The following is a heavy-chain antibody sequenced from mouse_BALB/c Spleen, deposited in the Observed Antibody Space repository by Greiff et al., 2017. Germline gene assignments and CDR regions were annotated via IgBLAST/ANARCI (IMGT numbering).Heavy chain of an antibody. J-gene: IGHJ4*01. D-gene: IGHD1-1*02. Sequence: EVQLQQSGPELVKPGASVKISCKASGYTFTDYNMHWVKQSHGKSLEWIGYIYPYNGGTGYNQKFKSKATLTVDNSSSTAYMQLSSLTSEDSAVYYGARKDYGGNYFYAMDYWGQGTSVTVSS. CDR3: ARKDYGGNYFYAMDY. CDR1: GYTFTDYN. CDR2: IYPYNGGT. V-gene: IGHV1S29*02.